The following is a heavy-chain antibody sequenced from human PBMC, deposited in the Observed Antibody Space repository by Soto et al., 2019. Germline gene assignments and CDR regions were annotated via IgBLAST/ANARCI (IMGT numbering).Heavy chain of an antibody. CDR2: ISAHNGNR. D-gene: IGHD6-6*01. CDR3: ARDLGSSYYFDY. CDR1: GYTFTTYG. J-gene: IGHJ4*02. V-gene: IGHV1-18*04. Sequence: QVQLVQPGTEVKKPGASVKVSCKASGYTFTTYGFSWVRQAPGQGLEWMGWISAHNGNRNYAQNLQGRVTLTTDTSTNTAYMELWSLRSDDTAVYYCARDLGSSYYFDYWGQGTLVTVSS.